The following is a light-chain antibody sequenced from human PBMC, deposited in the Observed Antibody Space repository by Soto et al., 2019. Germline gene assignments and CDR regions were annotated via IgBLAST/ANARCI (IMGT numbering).Light chain of an antibody. CDR3: QQLRSYSAA. J-gene: IGKJ4*01. V-gene: IGKV1-9*01. CDR1: QDIAIW. Sequence: LSQSPSSLSASVGDRVTITCRASQDIAIWLAWYQQKPGKAPKLLIYTASTLHGGVPSRFSGSGSGTEFALTITSLQADDFATYYCQQLRSYSAAFGGGTKVDIK. CDR2: TAS.